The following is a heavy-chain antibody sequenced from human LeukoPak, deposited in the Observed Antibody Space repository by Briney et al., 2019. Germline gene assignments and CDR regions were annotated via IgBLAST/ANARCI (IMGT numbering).Heavy chain of an antibody. V-gene: IGHV4-34*01. CDR2: INHSGST. Sequence: PSETLSLTCAVYGGSFSGYYWSWIRQPPGKGLEWIGEINHSGSTNYNPSLKSRVTISVDTSKNQFSLKLSSVTAADTAVYYCARAKLRGATQRFDYWGQGTLVTVSS. D-gene: IGHD1-26*01. CDR3: ARAKLRGATQRFDY. J-gene: IGHJ4*02. CDR1: GGSFSGYY.